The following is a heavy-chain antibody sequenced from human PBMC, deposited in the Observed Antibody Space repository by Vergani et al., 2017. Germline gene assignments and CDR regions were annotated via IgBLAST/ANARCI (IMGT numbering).Heavy chain of an antibody. V-gene: IGHV3-23*04. CDR2: ISGSGGST. D-gene: IGHD4-17*01. CDR3: AKDWAVTTVTTSPNY. J-gene: IGHJ4*02. Sequence: EVQLVESGGGLVQPGRSLRLSCTASGFTFGDYAMSWFRQAPGKGLEWVSAISGSGGSTYYADSVKGRFTISRDNSKNTLYLQMNSLRAEDTAVYYCAKDWAVTTVTTSPNYWGQGTLVTVSS. CDR1: GFTFGDYA.